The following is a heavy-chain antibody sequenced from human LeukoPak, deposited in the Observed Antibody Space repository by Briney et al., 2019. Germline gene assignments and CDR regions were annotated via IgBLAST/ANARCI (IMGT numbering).Heavy chain of an antibody. J-gene: IGHJ4*02. CDR3: ARGTYGDYVPFDY. CDR2: IYYSGST. Sequence: SETLSLTCTVSGGSISSYYRSWIRQPPGKGLEWIGYIYYSGSTNYNPSLKSRVTISVDTSKNQFSLKLSSVTAADTAVYYCARGTYGDYVPFDYWGQGTLVTVSS. CDR1: GGSISSYY. D-gene: IGHD4-17*01. V-gene: IGHV4-59*01.